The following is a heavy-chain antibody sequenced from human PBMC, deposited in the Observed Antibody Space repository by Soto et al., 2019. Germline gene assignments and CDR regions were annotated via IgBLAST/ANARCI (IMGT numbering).Heavy chain of an antibody. V-gene: IGHV1-69*01. CDR2: IIPLFGTA. D-gene: IGHD2-2*01. CDR3: ARLGTKAMDV. Sequence: QVQLVQSGAELRKPGSSVRVSCKASGGTFDAYTITWVRQAPGQGLEWMGGIIPLFGTANYAQKFQGRVTITADESTTTAHMELSSLRSEDTAVYFCARLGTKAMDVWGQGTTVTISS. CDR1: GGTFDAYT. J-gene: IGHJ6*02.